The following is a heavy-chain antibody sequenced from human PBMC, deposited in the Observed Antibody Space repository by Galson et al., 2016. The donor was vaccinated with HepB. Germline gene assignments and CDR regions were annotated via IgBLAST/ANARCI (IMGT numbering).Heavy chain of an antibody. D-gene: IGHD3-10*01. CDR1: GFTFSDST. V-gene: IGHV3-73*01. CDR3: TREFLAHGN. CDR2: IRGKAKSYAT. J-gene: IGHJ4*02. Sequence: LRLSCAASGFTFSDSTIHWVRQASGKGLEWIGRIRGKAKSYATTYAASVEGRFTISRDDSKSTAYLQGNSLKTEDTAVYYCTREFLAHGNWGQGTLVTVSS.